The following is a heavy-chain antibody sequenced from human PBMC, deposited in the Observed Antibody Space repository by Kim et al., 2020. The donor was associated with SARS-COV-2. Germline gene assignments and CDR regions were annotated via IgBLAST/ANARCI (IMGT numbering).Heavy chain of an antibody. D-gene: IGHD2-2*02. CDR1: GFTFSSYS. V-gene: IGHV3-21*01. CDR3: AREPGGCSSTSCYKNY. CDR2: ISSSSSYI. Sequence: GGSLRLSCAASGFTFSSYSMNWVSQAPGKGLEWVSSISSSSSYIYYADSVKGRFTISRDNAKNSLYLQMNSLRAEDTAVYYCAREPGGCSSTSCYKNYWGQGTLVTVSS. J-gene: IGHJ4*02.